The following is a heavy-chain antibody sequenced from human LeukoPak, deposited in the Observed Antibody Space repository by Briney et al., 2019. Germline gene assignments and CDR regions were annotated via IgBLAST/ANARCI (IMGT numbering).Heavy chain of an antibody. V-gene: IGHV3-21*01. Sequence: SCKASGYTFTSYGISWVRQAPGKGLEWVSSISSSSSYIYYADSVKGRFTISRDNAKNSLYLQMNSLRAEDTAVYYCARDEGYYYGSGSTGAFDIWGQGTMVTVSS. CDR1: GYTFTSYG. CDR2: ISSSSSYI. J-gene: IGHJ3*02. D-gene: IGHD3-10*01. CDR3: ARDEGYYYGSGSTGAFDI.